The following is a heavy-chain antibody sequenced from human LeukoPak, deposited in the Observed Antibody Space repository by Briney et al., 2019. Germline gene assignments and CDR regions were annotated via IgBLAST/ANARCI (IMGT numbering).Heavy chain of an antibody. V-gene: IGHV4-4*07. J-gene: IGHJ4*02. CDR3: ARAKFSTYYPQGFYFDY. D-gene: IGHD3-10*01. CDR1: GGSISSYY. Sequence: KPSETLSLTCTVSGGSISSYYWSWIRQPAGKGLEWIGRIYTSGGTNYNPSLKSRVTMSVDTSKNQFSLKLSSVTAADTAVYYCARAKFSTYYPQGFYFDYWGQGTLVTVSS. CDR2: IYTSGGT.